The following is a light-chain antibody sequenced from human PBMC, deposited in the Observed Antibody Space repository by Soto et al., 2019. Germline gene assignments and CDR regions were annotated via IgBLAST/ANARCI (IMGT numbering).Light chain of an antibody. CDR3: HQYNSPYT. V-gene: IGKV1-5*03. CDR2: KAS. CDR1: QSISSW. Sequence: DIQMTQSPSTLSASVGDRVTITCRASQSISSWLAWYQQKPGKAPKLLIYKASILESGVPSRFSGSGSGTEFTLTISSLQPDDFATHYCHQYNSPYTFGQGTKLEIK. J-gene: IGKJ2*01.